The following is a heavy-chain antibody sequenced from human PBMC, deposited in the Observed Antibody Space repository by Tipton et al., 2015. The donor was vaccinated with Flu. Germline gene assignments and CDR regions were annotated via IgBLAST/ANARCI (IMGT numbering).Heavy chain of an antibody. J-gene: IGHJ4*02. CDR1: SGSIRSTNYF. V-gene: IGHV4-39*01. CDR3: ARLSYYDVDLKNCYFDY. D-gene: IGHD3-10*02. CDR2: IFPSGTT. Sequence: TLSLTCTVSSGSIRSTNYFCAWIRQPPGKRLELIGSIFPSGTTYYNPSLKSRVTISVDPSKSKFSLVLRAVTAADTAVYYCARLSYYDVDLKNCYFDYWGQGALVTVSS.